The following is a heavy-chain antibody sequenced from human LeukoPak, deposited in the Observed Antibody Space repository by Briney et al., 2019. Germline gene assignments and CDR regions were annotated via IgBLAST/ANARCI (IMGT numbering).Heavy chain of an antibody. CDR3: ARHLYDSSGYYPYYFDY. V-gene: IGHV4-38-2*01. CDR2: IYHSGST. CDR1: GYSISSGYY. J-gene: IGHJ4*02. D-gene: IGHD3-22*01. Sequence: SETLSLTCAVSGYSISSGYYWGWIRQPPGKGLEWIGSIYHSGSTYYNPSLKSRVTISVDTSKNQFSLKLGSVTAADTAVYYCARHLYDSSGYYPYYFDYWGQGTLVTVSS.